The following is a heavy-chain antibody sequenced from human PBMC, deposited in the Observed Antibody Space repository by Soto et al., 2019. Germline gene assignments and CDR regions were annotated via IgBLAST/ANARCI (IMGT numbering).Heavy chain of an antibody. D-gene: IGHD4-17*01. CDR1: GYTFTSYG. CDR3: ARHVLRHDYGDPGVFYYYYGMDV. CDR2: ISAYNGNT. J-gene: IGHJ6*02. V-gene: IGHV1-18*01. Sequence: ASVKVSCKASGYTFTSYGISWVRQAPGQGLEWMGWISAYNGNTNYAQKLQGRVTMTTDTSTSTAYMELRSLRSDDTAVYYCARHVLRHDYGDPGVFYYYYGMDVWGQGTTVTVSS.